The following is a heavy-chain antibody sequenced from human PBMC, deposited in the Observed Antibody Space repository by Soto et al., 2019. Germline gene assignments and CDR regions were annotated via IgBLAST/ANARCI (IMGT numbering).Heavy chain of an antibody. V-gene: IGHV4-31*03. Sequence: QVQLQESGPGLVKPSQTLSLTCTVSGGSISSGSYYWSWIRHHPGKDLEWIGFINYSGNTYQNPSLKSRVSLSVDTSKNQFSLRLSSVTAADTAVYYCARDLVSSSWNSPFGYWGQGSLVIVSS. CDR2: INYSGNT. D-gene: IGHD6-13*01. CDR1: GGSISSGSYY. CDR3: ARDLVSSSWNSPFGY. J-gene: IGHJ4*02.